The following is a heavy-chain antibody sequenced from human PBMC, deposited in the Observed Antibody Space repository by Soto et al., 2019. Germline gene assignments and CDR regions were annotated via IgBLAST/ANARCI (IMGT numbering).Heavy chain of an antibody. CDR2: IYHSGVT. V-gene: IGHV4-39*01. CDR1: GGSISSNGYY. Sequence: QLQPQESGPGLVKPSETLSLTCTVSGGSISSNGYYWGWIRQPPGKGLEWIGNIYHSGVTYYNPSLMSRVTISVDTSRNQFSLKLNSMTAADTAVYYCARLFDYWGQGKLVTVSS. J-gene: IGHJ4*02. CDR3: ARLFDY.